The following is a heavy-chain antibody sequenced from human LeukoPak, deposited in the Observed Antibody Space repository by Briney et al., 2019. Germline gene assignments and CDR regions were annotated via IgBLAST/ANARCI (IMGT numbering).Heavy chain of an antibody. Sequence: GGSLRLSCAASGFTFSSYGMHWVRQAPGKGLEWVAVISYDGSNKYYADSVKGRFTISRDNSKNTLYLQMNSLRAEDTAVYYCAREGDENYDSSGYYNVGAFDIWGQGTMVTVSS. CDR2: ISYDGSNK. J-gene: IGHJ3*02. V-gene: IGHV3-30*03. D-gene: IGHD3-22*01. CDR3: AREGDENYDSSGYYNVGAFDI. CDR1: GFTFSSYG.